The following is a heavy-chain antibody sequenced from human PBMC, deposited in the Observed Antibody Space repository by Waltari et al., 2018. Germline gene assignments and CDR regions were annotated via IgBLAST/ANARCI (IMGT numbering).Heavy chain of an antibody. D-gene: IGHD3-3*01. Sequence: QVQLQESGPGLVKPSEPLSLTCTVSGGSISSDYWRWIRQPPGKGLEWIGYIYYSGSANYYPALKSRVTISVDTSKNQYSLKLSSVTAADTAVYYGAREARGVVIDYWGQGTLVTVSS. CDR1: GGSISSDY. CDR3: AREARGVVIDY. J-gene: IGHJ4*02. V-gene: IGHV4-59*01. CDR2: IYYSGSA.